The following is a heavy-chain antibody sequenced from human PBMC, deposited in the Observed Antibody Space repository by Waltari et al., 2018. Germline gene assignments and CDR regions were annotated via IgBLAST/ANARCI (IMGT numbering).Heavy chain of an antibody. V-gene: IGHV3-21*01. Sequence: EVQLVESGGGLVKPGGSLRLSCAASGFTFSSYSMNWVSQAPGKGLEWVSSISSSSSYIYYADSVKGRFTISRDNAKNSLYLQMNSLRAEDTAVYYCATKYNWNYGLDYWGQGTLVTVSS. CDR1: GFTFSSYS. CDR3: ATKYNWNYGLDY. CDR2: ISSSSSYI. J-gene: IGHJ4*02. D-gene: IGHD1-7*01.